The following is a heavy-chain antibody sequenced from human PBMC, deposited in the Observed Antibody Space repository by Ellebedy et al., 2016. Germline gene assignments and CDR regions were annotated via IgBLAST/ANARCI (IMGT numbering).Heavy chain of an antibody. D-gene: IGHD6-19*01. Sequence: GGSLRLSXTGSGFTFGDYFINWLRQAPGEGLAWVGFIRSKYYGGTAKYAASVQGRFTIARDDSKNIAYLQMNSLKTDDTAVYYCSREREVAGRIDYWGQGTLVTVSS. CDR3: SREREVAGRIDY. J-gene: IGHJ4*02. V-gene: IGHV3-49*03. CDR2: IRSKYYGGTA. CDR1: GFTFGDYF.